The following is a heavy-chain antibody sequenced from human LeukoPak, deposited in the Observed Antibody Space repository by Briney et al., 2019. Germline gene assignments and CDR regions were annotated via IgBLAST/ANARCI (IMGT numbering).Heavy chain of an antibody. CDR2: IKQDGSEK. J-gene: IGHJ4*02. CDR1: GFTFSSYW. V-gene: IGHV3-7*01. Sequence: GGSLRLSCAASGFTFSSYWMSWVRQAPGKGLEWVANIKQDGSEKYYVDSVKGRFTNSRDNAKNSLYLQMNSLRAEDTAVYYCARGYCSGGSCPSDYWGQGALVTVSS. CDR3: ARGYCSGGSCPSDY. D-gene: IGHD2-15*01.